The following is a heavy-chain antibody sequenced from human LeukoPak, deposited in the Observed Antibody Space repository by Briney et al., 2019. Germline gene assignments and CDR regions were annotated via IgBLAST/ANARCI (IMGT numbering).Heavy chain of an antibody. D-gene: IGHD1-14*01. V-gene: IGHV3-74*01. CDR2: VKSDGTAT. CDR1: GFTFSSHL. Sequence: GGSLRLSCAASGFTFSSHLMHWVRQAQGTGLVWVSSVKSDGTATNYADSVKGRFTISRDDAKNTLYLQMNSLRVEDTAVYYCVRKFATGDWGQGTLVTVSS. CDR3: VRKFATGD. J-gene: IGHJ4*02.